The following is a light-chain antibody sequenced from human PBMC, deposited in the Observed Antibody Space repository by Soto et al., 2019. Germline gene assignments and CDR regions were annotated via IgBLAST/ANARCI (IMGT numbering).Light chain of an antibody. CDR2: GAS. J-gene: IGKJ1*01. Sequence: EIVLTQSPGTLSLSPGERATLSCRASQSVSSSYLAWYLQKPGQAPRLLIYGASSRDTGIPDRFSGSGSGTDFTLTISRLEPEDFAVYYCQQYGSSPRTFGQGTKVEIK. V-gene: IGKV3-20*01. CDR1: QSVSSSY. CDR3: QQYGSSPRT.